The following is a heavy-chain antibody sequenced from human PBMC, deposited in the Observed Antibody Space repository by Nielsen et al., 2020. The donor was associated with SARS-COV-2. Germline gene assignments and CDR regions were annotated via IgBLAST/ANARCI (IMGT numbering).Heavy chain of an antibody. Sequence: ASVKVSCKVSGYTLTSYGITWVRQAPGQGLEWMGWMNPDNGNTDYAQKFQGRVSMTTDTSTSTAYMELRSLRSDDTAVYYCVRGLKSWLDYWGQGTLVTVSS. D-gene: IGHD3-16*01. J-gene: IGHJ4*02. CDR1: GYTLTSYG. CDR3: VRGLKSWLDY. V-gene: IGHV1-18*04. CDR2: MNPDNGNT.